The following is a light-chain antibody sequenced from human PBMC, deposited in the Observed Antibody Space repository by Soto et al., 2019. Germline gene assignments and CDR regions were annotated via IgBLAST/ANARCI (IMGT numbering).Light chain of an antibody. Sequence: EIVLTQSPATLSLSPGERATLSCRASQSISNYLAWYQHKPGQAPRLLIYDASTRATGIPARFSGSGSGTDFTLTISSLEPEDFAVYFCQLRSNWPPTWTFGLGTKVEVK. CDR1: QSISNY. J-gene: IGKJ1*01. CDR3: QLRSNWPPTWT. V-gene: IGKV3-11*01. CDR2: DAS.